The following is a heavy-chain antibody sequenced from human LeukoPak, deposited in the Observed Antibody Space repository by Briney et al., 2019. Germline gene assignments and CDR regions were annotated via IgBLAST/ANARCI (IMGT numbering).Heavy chain of an antibody. D-gene: IGHD3-3*01. CDR3: ARGYGFWRLDY. CDR1: GGSFSGYY. J-gene: IGHJ4*02. Sequence: SETLSLTCAAYGGSFSGYYWSWIRQPPGKGLEWIGEINHSGSTNYNPSLKSRVTISVDTSKNQFSLKLSSVTAADTAVYYCARGYGFWRLDYWGQGTLVTVSS. CDR2: INHSGST. V-gene: IGHV4-34*01.